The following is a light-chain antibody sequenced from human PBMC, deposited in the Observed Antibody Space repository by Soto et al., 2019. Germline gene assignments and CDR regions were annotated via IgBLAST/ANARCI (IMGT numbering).Light chain of an antibody. Sequence: QSALTQPPSASGSPGQSVTISCTGTSSDVGGYNFVSWYQQYPGKAPKLMIYEVTKRPSGVPDCFSGSKSGNTASLTVSGLQAEDEADYYCSSYAGSNNVFGTGTKVTVL. J-gene: IGLJ1*01. CDR3: SSYAGSNNV. CDR2: EVT. V-gene: IGLV2-8*01. CDR1: SSDVGGYNF.